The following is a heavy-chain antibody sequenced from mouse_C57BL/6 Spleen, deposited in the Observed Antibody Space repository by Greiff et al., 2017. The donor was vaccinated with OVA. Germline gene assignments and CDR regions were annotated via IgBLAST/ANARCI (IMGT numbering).Heavy chain of an antibody. CDR1: GYTFTDYY. CDR2: INPNNGGT. J-gene: IGHJ3*01. D-gene: IGHD4-1*02. CDR3: ARRATGAFAY. V-gene: IGHV1-26*01. Sequence: VQLQQSGPELVKPGASVKISCKASGYTFTDYYMNWVKQSHGKSLEWIGDINPNNGGTSYNQKFKGKATLTVDKSSSTAYMELRSLTSEDSAVYYCARRATGAFAYWGQGTLVTVSA.